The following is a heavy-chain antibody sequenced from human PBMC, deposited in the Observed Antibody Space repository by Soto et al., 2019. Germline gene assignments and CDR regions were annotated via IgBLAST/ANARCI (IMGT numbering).Heavy chain of an antibody. CDR3: ARDRAYYYDSSGYTQ. J-gene: IGHJ4*02. Sequence: SETLSLTFTVSGGSISSGGYYWSWIRQHPGKGLEWIGYIYYSGSTYYNPSLKSRVTISVDTSKNQFSLKLSSVTAADTAVYYCARDRAYYYDSSGYTQWGQGTLVTVSS. CDR2: IYYSGST. V-gene: IGHV4-31*03. D-gene: IGHD3-22*01. CDR1: GGSISSGGYY.